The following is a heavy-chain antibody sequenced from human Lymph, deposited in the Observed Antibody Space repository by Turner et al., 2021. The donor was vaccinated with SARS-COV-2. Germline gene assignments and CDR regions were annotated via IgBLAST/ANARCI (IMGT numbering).Heavy chain of an antibody. CDR2: IWYDGSNK. CDR3: AREGEALLAQYRDY. J-gene: IGHJ4*02. D-gene: IGHD3-10*01. CDR1: GFTFSSYG. V-gene: IGHV3-33*01. Sequence: QVQLVESGGGVVQPGRSLRLSCAASGFTFSSYGMHWVRQAPGKGLEWVAVIWYDGSNKYYADSVKGRFTISRDNSKNTLYLQMNSLRAEDTAVYYCAREGEALLAQYRDYWGQGTLVTVSS.